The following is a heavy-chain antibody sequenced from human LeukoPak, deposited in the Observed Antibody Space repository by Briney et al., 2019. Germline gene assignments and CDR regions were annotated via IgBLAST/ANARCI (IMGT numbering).Heavy chain of an antibody. Sequence: GGSLRLSCTVSGFTFSSYAMSWVRQAPGMGLEWVSSISGSGGSTYYADSVKGRFTISRDNSKNTLSLQMNSLRAEDTAIYYCARDSCSGGSCFPLDPWGQGTLVTVSS. CDR1: GFTFSSYA. V-gene: IGHV3-23*01. CDR3: ARDSCSGGSCFPLDP. CDR2: ISGSGGST. J-gene: IGHJ5*02. D-gene: IGHD2-15*01.